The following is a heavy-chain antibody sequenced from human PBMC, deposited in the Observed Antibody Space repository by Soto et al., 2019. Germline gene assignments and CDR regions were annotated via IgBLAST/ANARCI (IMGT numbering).Heavy chain of an antibody. J-gene: IGHJ6*02. Sequence: PGGSLRLSCAASGFTFSSYAMTWVRQAPGKGLEWVSGISGSDGNTYYADSVKGRFTISRDNSKNTLYLQMNSLRAEDTAVYYCARGANWNSAHYYYGMDVWGQGTTVTVSS. D-gene: IGHD1-7*01. CDR2: ISGSDGNT. CDR3: ARGANWNSAHYYYGMDV. V-gene: IGHV3-23*01. CDR1: GFTFSSYA.